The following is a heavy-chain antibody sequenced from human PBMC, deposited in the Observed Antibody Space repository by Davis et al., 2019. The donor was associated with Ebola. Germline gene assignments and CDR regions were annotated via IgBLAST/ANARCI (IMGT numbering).Heavy chain of an antibody. CDR1: GFTFSNYW. Sequence: GESLKISCAASGFTFSNYWMSWARQAPGKGLECVAHIKEDGSKEFYVDSVKGRFTISRDNARNTVSLQMNSLRAEDTALYYCARSSYQPDWWGQGTLVTVSS. V-gene: IGHV3-7*01. J-gene: IGHJ4*02. CDR2: IKEDGSKE. D-gene: IGHD2-2*01. CDR3: ARSSYQPDW.